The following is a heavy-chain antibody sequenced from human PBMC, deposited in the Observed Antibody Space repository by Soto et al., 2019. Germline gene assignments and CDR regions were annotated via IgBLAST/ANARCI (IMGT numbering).Heavy chain of an antibody. CDR3: ARGGYSGYDPLYYYGMDV. Sequence: ASVKVSCKASGYTFTSYGISWVRQAPGQGLEWMGWISAYNGNTNDAQKLQGRVTMTTDTSTSTAYMELRSLRSDDTAVYYCARGGYSGYDPLYYYGMDVWGQGTTVTVSS. V-gene: IGHV1-18*04. CDR2: ISAYNGNT. D-gene: IGHD5-12*01. CDR1: GYTFTSYG. J-gene: IGHJ6*02.